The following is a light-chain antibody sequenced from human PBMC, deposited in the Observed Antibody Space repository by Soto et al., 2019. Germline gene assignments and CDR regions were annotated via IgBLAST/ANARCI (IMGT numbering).Light chain of an antibody. CDR2: DAS. Sequence: DTQMTQSPSSLSASVGDRVTITCRASQDIRNYLAWFQQTPGTVPKLLLYDASTLRSGVPSRFSGRGSGTEFTLTISSLQPEAVATYYCQKYRGLTPWTFGQGTKVEI. CDR1: QDIRNY. J-gene: IGKJ1*01. CDR3: QKYRGLTPWT. V-gene: IGKV1-27*01.